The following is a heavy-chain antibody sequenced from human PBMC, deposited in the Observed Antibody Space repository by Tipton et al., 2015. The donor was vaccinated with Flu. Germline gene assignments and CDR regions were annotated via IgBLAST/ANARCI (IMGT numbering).Heavy chain of an antibody. Sequence: TLSLTCTVSGGSIGSYYWNWIRQPPGKGLEWIGCVYNGQYTKYNPSLKSRVTISVDTSKKQFSLQLRSVTAADTAVYYCARDPSLGMPDYFDFWGPGTLVTASS. D-gene: IGHD2-2*01. CDR2: VYNGQYT. CDR3: ARDPSLGMPDYFDF. V-gene: IGHV4-59*12. CDR1: GGSIGSYY. J-gene: IGHJ4*02.